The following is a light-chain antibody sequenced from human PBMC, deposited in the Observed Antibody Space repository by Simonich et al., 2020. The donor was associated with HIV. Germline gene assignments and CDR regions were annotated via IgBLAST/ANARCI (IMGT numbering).Light chain of an antibody. V-gene: IGLV8-61*01. J-gene: IGLJ2*01. CDR1: SGAVSSGYY. CDR3: VLYMSSGTVI. Sequence: QTVVTQVPSFSVSPGGTVTLTCALSSGAVSSGYYPSWYQQTPGQAPRTLLYNTNIRSSGVPARFSGSILGNKAALSITGAQADDESDYYCVLYMSSGTVIFGGGTKLTVL. CDR2: NTN.